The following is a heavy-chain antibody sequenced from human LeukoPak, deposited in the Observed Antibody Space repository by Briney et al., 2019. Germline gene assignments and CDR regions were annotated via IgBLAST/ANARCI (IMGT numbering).Heavy chain of an antibody. CDR3: ARGGVIDY. J-gene: IGHJ4*02. CDR2: INHSGST. CDR1: GGSFSGYY. D-gene: IGHD3-3*01. Sequence: SETLSLTCAVYGGSFSGYYWSWIRQPAGKGLEWIGEINHSGSTNYNPSLKGRVTISVDTSKNQFSLKLSSVTAADTAVYYCARGGVIDYWGQGTLVTVSS. V-gene: IGHV4-34*01.